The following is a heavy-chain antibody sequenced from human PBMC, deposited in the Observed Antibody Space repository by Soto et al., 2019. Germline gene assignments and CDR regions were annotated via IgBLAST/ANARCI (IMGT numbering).Heavy chain of an antibody. J-gene: IGHJ6*02. CDR1: GGSISSSSYY. Sequence: PEETLSLTCTVSGGSISSSSYYWGWIRQPPGKGLEWIGSIYYSGSTYYNPSLKSRMTINPDTSKNRFSLQLNSVTPEDTAVYYCAREGGNHYYYYGMDVWGQGTTVTVSS. CDR3: AREGGNHYYYYGMDV. V-gene: IGHV4-39*02. CDR2: IYYSGST. D-gene: IGHD1-26*01.